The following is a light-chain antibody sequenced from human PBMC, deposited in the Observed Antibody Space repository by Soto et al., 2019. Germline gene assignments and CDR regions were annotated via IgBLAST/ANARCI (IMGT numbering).Light chain of an antibody. CDR1: SSNIGAGYD. V-gene: IGLV1-40*01. CDR3: QSYDSSLSGVV. CDR2: GNT. J-gene: IGLJ2*01. Sequence: QSVLTQPPSVSGAPGQRVTISCTGSSSNIGAGYDVQWYKQFPGTAPKLLIYGNTNRPSGVPDRFSGSKSGTSASLAITGLQAEDEADYYCQSYDSSLSGVVFGGGTKLTVL.